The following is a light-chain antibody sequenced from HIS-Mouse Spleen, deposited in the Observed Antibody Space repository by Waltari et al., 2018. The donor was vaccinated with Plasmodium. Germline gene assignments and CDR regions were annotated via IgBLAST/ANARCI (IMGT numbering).Light chain of an antibody. Sequence: IQMTQSPSTLSASVGDRVTIPCRASQSISSWLAWYQQKPGKAPKLRIYKASSLESGVPSRFSGSGSGTEFTLTISSLQPDDFATYYCQQYNSYSYTFGQGTKLEIK. J-gene: IGKJ2*01. CDR3: QQYNSYSYT. V-gene: IGKV1-5*03. CDR1: QSISSW. CDR2: KAS.